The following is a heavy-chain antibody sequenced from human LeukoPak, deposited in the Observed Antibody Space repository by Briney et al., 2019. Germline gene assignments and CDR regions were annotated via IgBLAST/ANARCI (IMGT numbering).Heavy chain of an antibody. V-gene: IGHV3-11*01. D-gene: IGHD2-21*02. CDR3: ARSDWVDYFDY. CDR2: ISSSGSTI. Sequence: GGSLRLSCAASGFTFSDYYMSWIRQAPGKGLEGVSYISSSGSTIYYADSVKGRFTISRDNAKNSLYLQMNSLRAEDTAVYYCARSDWVDYFDYWGQGTLVTVSS. CDR1: GFTFSDYY. J-gene: IGHJ4*02.